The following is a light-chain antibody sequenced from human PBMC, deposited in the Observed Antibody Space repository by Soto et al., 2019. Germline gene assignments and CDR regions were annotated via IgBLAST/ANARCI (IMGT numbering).Light chain of an antibody. V-gene: IGLV2-14*01. CDR1: SSDVGGYNY. CDR2: EVS. J-gene: IGLJ1*01. CDR3: SSYTSSSTLYV. Sequence: SALTQPASVSGSPGQSITISCTGTSSDVGGYNYVSWYQQHPGKAPKLMIYEVSNRPSGVANRFSGSKSGNTAALTISGLQDEDEADYYCSSYTSSSTLYVFGTGTKLTVL.